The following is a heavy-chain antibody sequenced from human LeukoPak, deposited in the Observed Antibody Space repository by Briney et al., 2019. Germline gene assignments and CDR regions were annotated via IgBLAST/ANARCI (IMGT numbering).Heavy chain of an antibody. CDR1: GYTFTSYG. D-gene: IGHD5-18*01. CDR2: NSAYNDNT. V-gene: IGHV1-18*01. CDR3: ARDRAWGYSYGYDY. J-gene: IGHJ4*02. Sequence: ASVKVSCKASGYTFTSYGISWVRQAPGQGLEWMGWNSAYNDNTNHAQKLQGRVTMTTDTSTSTAYMELRSLRADDTAVYYCARDRAWGYSYGYDYWGQGTLVTVSS.